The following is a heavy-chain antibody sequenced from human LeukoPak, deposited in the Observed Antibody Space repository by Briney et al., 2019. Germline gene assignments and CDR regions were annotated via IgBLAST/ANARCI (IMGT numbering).Heavy chain of an antibody. Sequence: RGSPRLSCAASGFTFSNYAMSWVRQAPGKGLEWVSGITARADSTYYADSVKGRVTISRDNSKNTLFLQLNSLRAEDAAVYYCAKTYMWSIDAFHIWGQGTFDRVSS. CDR2: ITARADST. J-gene: IGHJ3*02. CDR3: AKTYMWSIDAFHI. CDR1: GFTFSNYA. V-gene: IGHV3-23*01. D-gene: IGHD2-8*02.